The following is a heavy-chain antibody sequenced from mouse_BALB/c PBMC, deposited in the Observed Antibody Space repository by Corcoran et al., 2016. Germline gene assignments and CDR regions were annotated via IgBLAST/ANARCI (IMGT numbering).Heavy chain of an antibody. CDR3: ARGLLRGAMDY. J-gene: IGHJ4*01. CDR2: IDPANGNT. D-gene: IGHD2-3*01. V-gene: IGHV14-3*02. Sequence: EVQLQQSGAELVQPGASVKLSCTASGFNIKDTYMHWVKQRPEQGLEWIGRIDPANGNTKYDTKFQGKATITADTSSNTAYLQLSSLTSEYTAVYYCARGLLRGAMDYWGQGTSVTVSS. CDR1: GFNIKDTY.